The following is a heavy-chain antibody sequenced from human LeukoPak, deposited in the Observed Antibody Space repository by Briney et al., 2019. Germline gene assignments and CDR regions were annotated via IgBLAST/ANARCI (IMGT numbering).Heavy chain of an antibody. CDR1: GFTFSSYS. J-gene: IGHJ4*02. CDR2: ISSSSSYI. Sequence: GGSLRLSCAASGFTFSSYSMSWVRQAPGKGLEWVSSISSSSSYIYYADSVKGRFTISRDNAKNSLYLQMNSLRAEDTAVYYCARDMDPTMVRGVHYFDYWGQGTLVTVSS. V-gene: IGHV3-21*01. CDR3: ARDMDPTMVRGVHYFDY. D-gene: IGHD3-10*01.